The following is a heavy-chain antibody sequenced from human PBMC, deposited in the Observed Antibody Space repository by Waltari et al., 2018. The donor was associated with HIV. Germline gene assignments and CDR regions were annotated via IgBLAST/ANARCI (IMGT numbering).Heavy chain of an antibody. J-gene: IGHJ4*02. Sequence: EVQLVESGGGLVQPGGSLRPACAASGFGFSECYMDWVRKAPGKGVEWVALMRDSPHSYTRQSAASVQGRFSIWRDVSRNTLDLQMTSLKTEETAVYYCARGDQVSWGQGTLVTVSS. CDR3: ARGDQVS. CDR1: GFGFSECY. D-gene: IGHD2-21*01. CDR2: MRDSPHSYTR. V-gene: IGHV3-72*01.